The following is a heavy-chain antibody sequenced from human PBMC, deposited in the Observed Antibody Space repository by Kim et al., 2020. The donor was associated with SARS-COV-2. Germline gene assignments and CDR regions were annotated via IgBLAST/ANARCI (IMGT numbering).Heavy chain of an antibody. J-gene: IGHJ2*01. CDR3: ARDSDTTAHYWYFDF. CDR2: VWGGGTKS. D-gene: IGHD1-26*01. CDR1: GFTLRSYG. V-gene: IGHV3-33*01. Sequence: GGSLRLSCAASGFTLRSYGTHWVRQAPGKGLEWVALVWGGGTKSAYADSVKGRVTISRDNSKNTVDLQMNSMRVEDTAVYYCARDSDTTAHYWYFDFCGRGTLVPVSS.